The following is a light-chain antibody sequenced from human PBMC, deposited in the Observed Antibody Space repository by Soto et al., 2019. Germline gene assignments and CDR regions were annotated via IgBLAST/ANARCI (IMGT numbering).Light chain of an antibody. Sequence: DIQLTQTPSSLSASLGDRITITCRTSETINTFLNWYQVQPGKAPRLLVYGASKLQVGVPVRFSGSGSGTLFSLTIDNLQREDLASYLCLRFISAVRTVGGGTRVDI. V-gene: IGKV1-39*01. CDR3: LRFISAVRT. CDR2: GAS. CDR1: ETINTF. J-gene: IGKJ4*02.